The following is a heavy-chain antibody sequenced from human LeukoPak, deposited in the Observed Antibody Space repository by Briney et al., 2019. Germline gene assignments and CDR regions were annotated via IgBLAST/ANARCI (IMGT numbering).Heavy chain of an antibody. CDR1: GGSIISYY. J-gene: IGHJ6*03. Sequence: PETLSLTCTVSGGSIISYYWSWIRQPPGKGLEWIGYIYYSGSTNYNPSLRGRVTMSVDTSKNQFSLKVSSVTAADTAVYYCARDFGDFGPSYYYMDVWGKGTTVTVSS. D-gene: IGHD2-21*02. CDR2: IYYSGST. V-gene: IGHV4-59*01. CDR3: ARDFGDFGPSYYYMDV.